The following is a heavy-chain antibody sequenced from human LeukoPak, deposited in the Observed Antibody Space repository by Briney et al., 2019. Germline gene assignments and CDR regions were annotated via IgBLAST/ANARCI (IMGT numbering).Heavy chain of an antibody. J-gene: IGHJ4*02. CDR2: ISGVGDVT. D-gene: IGHD6-13*01. V-gene: IGHV3-23*01. Sequence: GSLRLSCAASDFSFITYAMSWVRQAPGKGLEWVSTISGVGDVTYYADSVKGRFTISRDNSKNTLDLQMNSLRAEDTAVYYCAKAGGAAADDYWGQGTLVTVSS. CDR3: AKAGGAAADDY. CDR1: DFSFITYA.